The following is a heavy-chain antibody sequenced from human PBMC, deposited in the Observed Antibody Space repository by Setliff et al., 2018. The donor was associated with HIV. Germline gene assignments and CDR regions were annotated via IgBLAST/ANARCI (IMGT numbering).Heavy chain of an antibody. J-gene: IGHJ3*01. CDR3: VRTIYEWGAFDV. D-gene: IGHD2-8*01. CDR2: INTSGDNK. V-gene: IGHV1-46*01. CDR1: GHTFISYH. Sequence: ASVKVSCKAPGHTFISYHIHWVRQAPGQGLEWMGIINTSGDNKDYAQKFQGRLTMTKDTSTSTVYMQLSSPRSEDTAVYYCVRTIYEWGAFDVWGQGTKVTVSS.